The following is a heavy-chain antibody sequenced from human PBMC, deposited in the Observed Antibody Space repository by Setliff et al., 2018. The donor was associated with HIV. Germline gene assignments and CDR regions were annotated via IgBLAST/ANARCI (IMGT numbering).Heavy chain of an antibody. CDR3: ARRSGASYYSEFYYYMDV. CDR1: GDSISNDD. Sequence: SQTLSLTCAVSGDSISNDDWIWVRQPPGRGLEWIGHIYSNGSTNYNPSLKSRVTMSVDTSNNQFSLKLTSVTAADSAVYYCARRSGASYYSEFYYYMDVWGKGTTVTVS. V-gene: IGHV4-59*08. J-gene: IGHJ6*03. CDR2: IYSNGST. D-gene: IGHD2-15*01.